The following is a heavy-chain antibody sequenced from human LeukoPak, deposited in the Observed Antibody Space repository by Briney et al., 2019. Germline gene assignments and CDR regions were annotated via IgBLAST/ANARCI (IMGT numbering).Heavy chain of an antibody. CDR1: GYTFTSYY. Sequence: ASVKVSCKASGYTFTSYYMHWVRQAPGQGLEWMGIINPSGGSTSYAQKFQGRVTMTRDMSTSTVYMELSSLRSEDTAVYYCARAPVPYSGSYYLDYWGQGPLVTVSS. V-gene: IGHV1-46*01. J-gene: IGHJ4*02. D-gene: IGHD1-26*01. CDR2: INPSGGST. CDR3: ARAPVPYSGSYYLDY.